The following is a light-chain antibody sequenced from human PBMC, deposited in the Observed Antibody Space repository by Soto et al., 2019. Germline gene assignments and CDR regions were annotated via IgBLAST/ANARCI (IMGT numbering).Light chain of an antibody. CDR1: QSVSSSY. V-gene: IGKV3-20*01. CDR3: QQYGRTPYT. Sequence: EIVLTQSPGTLSLSPGERDTLSCRASQSVSSSYLAWYQHKPGQAPRLLIYGASSRATGIPDRFSGSGSGTDFTLTISRLEPEDFTVYYCQQYGRTPYTFGQGTKLEIK. J-gene: IGKJ2*01. CDR2: GAS.